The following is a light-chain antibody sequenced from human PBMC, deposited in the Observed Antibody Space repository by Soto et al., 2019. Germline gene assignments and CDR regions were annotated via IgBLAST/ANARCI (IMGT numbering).Light chain of an antibody. V-gene: IGKV3-20*01. CDR2: GAS. CDR3: QQYGSSAWT. Sequence: EIVLTQSPGTLSLSPGERATLSCRASQSISSSNLAWYQQKPGQAPRLLLYGASNRAAGIPDRFSGSGSGTDFTLTISRMEPEDFAVYYCQQYGSSAWTFGQGTKVEIK. J-gene: IGKJ1*01. CDR1: QSISSSN.